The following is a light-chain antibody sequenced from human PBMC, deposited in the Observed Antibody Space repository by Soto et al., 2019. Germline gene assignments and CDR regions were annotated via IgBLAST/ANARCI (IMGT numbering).Light chain of an antibody. Sequence: EIVLTQSPGTLSLSPGERATLSCRASQSVSNSYLAWYQQKPGQAPRLLIYGASSMATGIPARFSGSGSGTDFALTISRLEPEDFAVYHCQQYGGSPWTFGQGTKVEIK. CDR3: QQYGGSPWT. J-gene: IGKJ1*01. CDR2: GAS. CDR1: QSVSNSY. V-gene: IGKV3-20*01.